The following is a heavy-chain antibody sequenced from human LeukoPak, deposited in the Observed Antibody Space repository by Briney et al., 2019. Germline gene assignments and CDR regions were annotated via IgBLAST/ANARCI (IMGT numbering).Heavy chain of an antibody. D-gene: IGHD4-17*01. Sequence: GESLQISCKGSGSSFTSYWIGWVRQLPGKGLEWMGIIYPGDSDTRYSPSFQGQVTISADKSISTAYLQWSSLKASDTAMYYCARQTHDYGDYENWFDHWGQGTLVTVSS. J-gene: IGHJ5*02. CDR3: ARQTHDYGDYENWFDH. CDR1: GSSFTSYW. V-gene: IGHV5-51*01. CDR2: IYPGDSDT.